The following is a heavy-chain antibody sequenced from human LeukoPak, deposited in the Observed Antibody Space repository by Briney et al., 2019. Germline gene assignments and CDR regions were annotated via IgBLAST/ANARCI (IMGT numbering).Heavy chain of an antibody. CDR1: GFTFSSYA. CDR2: ISGSGAST. Sequence: GGSLRLSCAASGFTFSSYAMNWARQAPGKGLEWVSAISGSGASTYYADSVKGRFTISGDNAKNSLSLQMNSLRAEDTAVYYCARGTAAAAWFDPWGQGTLVTVSS. D-gene: IGHD6-13*01. CDR3: ARGTAAAAWFDP. J-gene: IGHJ5*02. V-gene: IGHV3-21*01.